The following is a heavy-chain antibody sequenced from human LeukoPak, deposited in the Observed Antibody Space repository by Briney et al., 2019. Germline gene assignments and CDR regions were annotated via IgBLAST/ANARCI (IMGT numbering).Heavy chain of an antibody. CDR3: ARGPHSSSWSNWFDP. J-gene: IGHJ5*02. V-gene: IGHV3-21*01. CDR2: ISSSSSYI. CDR1: GFTFSGYS. Sequence: PGGSLRLSCAASGFTFSGYSMNWVRQAPGKGLEWVSSISSSSSYIYYADSVKGRFTISRDNAKNSLYLQMNSLRAEDTAVYYCARGPHSSSWSNWFDPWGQGTLVTVSS. D-gene: IGHD6-13*01.